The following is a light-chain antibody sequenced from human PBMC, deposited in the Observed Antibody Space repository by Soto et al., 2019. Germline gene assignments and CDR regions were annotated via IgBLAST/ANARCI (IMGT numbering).Light chain of an antibody. V-gene: IGKV3-20*01. CDR1: HSVTSDY. J-gene: IGKJ4*01. CDR3: QQFATSPLT. CDR2: GAS. Sequence: MMMRQSPATVSVSPGERATLSCRASHSVTSDYLAWYQQKPGQAPRLLIYGASSRATGIPDRFSGSGSGTDFTLTISRLEPEDFAVYYCQQFATSPLTFGGGTKVDIK.